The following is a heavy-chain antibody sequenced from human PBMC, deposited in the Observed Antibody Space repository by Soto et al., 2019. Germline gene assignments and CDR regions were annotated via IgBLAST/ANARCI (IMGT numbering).Heavy chain of an antibody. Sequence: SETICVRCTVADGTIVGVGGCCILNVEHAGKCLEWIGYIYYSGSTYYNPSLKSRVTISVDTSKNQFSLKLSSVTAADTAVYYCAREDGAFGVASTGGDNWFDTSGQGTLVT. J-gene: IGHJ5*02. V-gene: IGHV4-31*03. CDR3: AREDGAFGVASTGGDNWFDT. CDR1: DGTIVGVGGC. D-gene: IGHD3-3*01. CDR2: IYYSGST.